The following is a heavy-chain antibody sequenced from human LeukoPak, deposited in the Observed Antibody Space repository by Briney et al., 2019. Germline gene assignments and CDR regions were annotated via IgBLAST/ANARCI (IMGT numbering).Heavy chain of an antibody. CDR2: IKQDGSEK. CDR3: ASTQTFDH. CDR1: GFTFSLYW. Sequence: GGSLRLSCAASGFTFSLYWMSWVRQAPGKGLEWVANIKQDGSEKNYVDSVKGRFTISRDNAKNSLYLQMNSLRAEDTAVCYCASTQTFDHWGQGTLVTASS. V-gene: IGHV3-7*05. J-gene: IGHJ4*02.